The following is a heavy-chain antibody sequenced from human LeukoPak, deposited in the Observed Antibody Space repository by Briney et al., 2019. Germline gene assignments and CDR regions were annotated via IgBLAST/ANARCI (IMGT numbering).Heavy chain of an antibody. CDR1: GFTFSSYW. J-gene: IGHJ4*02. Sequence: GGSLRLSCAASGFTFSSYWMSWVRQAPGKGLEWVANIKQDGSEKYYVDSVKGRFPTSRDNAKNSLYLQMNSLRAEDTAVYYCARGSGEDPFDYWGQGTLVTVSS. CDR3: ARGSGEDPFDY. D-gene: IGHD2-15*01. V-gene: IGHV3-7*01. CDR2: IKQDGSEK.